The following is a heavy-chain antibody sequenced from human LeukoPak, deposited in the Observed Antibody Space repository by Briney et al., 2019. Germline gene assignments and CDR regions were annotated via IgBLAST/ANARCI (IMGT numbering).Heavy chain of an antibody. J-gene: IGHJ4*02. V-gene: IGHV3-48*01. CDR2: ITNGSDIR. Sequence: PGGSLRLSCAASGFTFTSAWMNWVRQAPGKGLEWISYITNGSDIRHYAGSVEGRFTVSRDNAKNSLYLQMNSLRAEDTAIYYCARGTLFWGQGTLVTVSS. CDR1: GFTFTSAW. CDR3: ARGTLF. D-gene: IGHD1-14*01.